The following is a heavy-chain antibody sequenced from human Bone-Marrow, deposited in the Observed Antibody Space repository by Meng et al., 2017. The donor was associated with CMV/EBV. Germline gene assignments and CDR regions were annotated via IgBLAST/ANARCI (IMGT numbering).Heavy chain of an antibody. CDR1: GFSFSSYG. V-gene: IGHV3-30*02. CDR3: AKDKGQLAIYYYYYGMDV. CDR2: IRYDGGNK. Sequence: GGSLRLSCAASGFSFSSYGMHWVRHAPGKGLEWVAFIRYDGGNKYYADSVKGRFTISRDNSKNTLDLQMSSPRAEDTAVYYCAKDKGQLAIYYYYYGMDVWGQGTTVTVSS. D-gene: IGHD6-13*01. J-gene: IGHJ6*02.